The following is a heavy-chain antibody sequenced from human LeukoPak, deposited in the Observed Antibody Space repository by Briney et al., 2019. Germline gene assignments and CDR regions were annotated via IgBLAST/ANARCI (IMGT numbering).Heavy chain of an antibody. V-gene: IGHV3-33*01. D-gene: IGHD6-19*01. CDR1: GFTFSSYG. J-gene: IGHJ4*02. CDR2: IWYDGSNK. Sequence: GGSLRLSCAASGFTFSSYGMHWVRQAPGKGLEWVAVIWYDGSNKYYADSVKGRFTISRDNSKNTLYLQMNSLRAEDTAVYYCARDGAPSWGGSGWTGLDYWGQGTLVTVSS. CDR3: ARDGAPSWGGSGWTGLDY.